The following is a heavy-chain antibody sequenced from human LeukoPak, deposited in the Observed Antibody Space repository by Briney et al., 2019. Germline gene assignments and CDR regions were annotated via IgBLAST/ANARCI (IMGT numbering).Heavy chain of an antibody. D-gene: IGHD1-26*01. CDR3: VRDRVGTTWFDF. CDR2: IYHTGST. J-gene: IGHJ4*02. CDR1: GYSISSGYY. V-gene: IGHV4-38-2*02. Sequence: SETLSLTCTVSGYSISSGYYWGWIRQPPGKGLEWIGSIYHTGSTYDNPSLQSRVTISVDRSKNQFSLNLSSVSAADTAMYYCVRDRVGTTWFDFWGQGTLVTVSS.